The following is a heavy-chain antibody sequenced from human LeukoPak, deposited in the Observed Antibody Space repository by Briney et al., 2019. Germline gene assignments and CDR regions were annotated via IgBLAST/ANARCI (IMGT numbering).Heavy chain of an antibody. J-gene: IGHJ5*02. Sequence: SETLSPTCAVYGGSFSGYYWSWIRQPPGKGLEWIGEINHSGSTNYNPSLKSRVTISVDRSKNQFSLKLSSVTAADTAVYYCARRGPFYGDYVGGWFDPWGQGTLVTVSS. CDR1: GGSFSGYY. CDR2: INHSGST. V-gene: IGHV4-34*01. CDR3: ARRGPFYGDYVGGWFDP. D-gene: IGHD4-17*01.